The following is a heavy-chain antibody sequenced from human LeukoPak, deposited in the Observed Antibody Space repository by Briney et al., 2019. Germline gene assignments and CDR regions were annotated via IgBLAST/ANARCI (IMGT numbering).Heavy chain of an antibody. CDR1: GGTFSSYA. CDR2: IIPIFGTA. J-gene: IGHJ5*02. D-gene: IGHD2-2*03. Sequence: SVKVSCKASGGTFSSYAVSWVRQAPGQGLEWMGGIIPIFGTANYAQKFQGRVTITTDESTSTAYMELSSLRSEDTAVYYCAVGYCSSTSCFWFDPWGQGTLVTVSS. CDR3: AVGYCSSTSCFWFDP. V-gene: IGHV1-69*05.